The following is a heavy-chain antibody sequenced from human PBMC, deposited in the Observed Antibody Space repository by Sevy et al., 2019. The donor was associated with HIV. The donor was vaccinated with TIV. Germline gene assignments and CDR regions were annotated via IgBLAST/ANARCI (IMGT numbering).Heavy chain of an antibody. D-gene: IGHD3-10*01. J-gene: IGHJ5*02. CDR1: GFTFSSYA. V-gene: IGHV3-23*01. CDR3: ANHADTQARVRGVQT. Sequence: GESLKISCAASGFTFSSYAMSWVRQAPGKGLEWVSAIGGSGGSTYYADSVKGRFTISRDNSKNTLYLQMNSLRAEDTAVYYCANHADTQARVRGVQTWGQGTLVTVSS. CDR2: IGGSGGST.